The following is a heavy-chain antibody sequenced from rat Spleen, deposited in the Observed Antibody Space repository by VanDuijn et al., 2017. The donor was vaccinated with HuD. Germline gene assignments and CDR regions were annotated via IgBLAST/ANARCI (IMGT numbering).Heavy chain of an antibody. J-gene: IGHJ2*01. Sequence: EVQLVESDGGLVQPGRSLKLSCAASGFTFSDYYMAWVRQAPTKGLEWVASTSIGGSNTYYRDSVKGRFTISRDNAKSTLYLQMDSLRSEDTATYYCVRQYYGYNSYYFDYWGQGVMVTVSS. CDR2: TSIGGSNT. CDR3: VRQYYGYNSYYFDY. V-gene: IGHV5-25*01. CDR1: GFTFSDYY. D-gene: IGHD1-9*01.